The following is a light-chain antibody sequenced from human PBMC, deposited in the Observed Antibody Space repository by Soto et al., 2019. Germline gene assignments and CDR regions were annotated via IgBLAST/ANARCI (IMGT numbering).Light chain of an antibody. CDR2: EVS. J-gene: IGLJ1*01. V-gene: IGLV2-14*01. CDR3: SSYTSSSTYV. CDR1: STDVGGYNY. Sequence: QSALTQPASVSGSPGQSITISCTGSSTDVGGYNYVSWYQQHPGKAPKVMIYEVSNRPSGVSNRFSGSKSGNTASLTISGLQAEDEADYYCSSYTSSSTYVFGTGTNVTVL.